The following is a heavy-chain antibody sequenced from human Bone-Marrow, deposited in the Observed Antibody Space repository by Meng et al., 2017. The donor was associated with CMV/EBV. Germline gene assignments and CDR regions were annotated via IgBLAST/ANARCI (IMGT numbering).Heavy chain of an antibody. CDR3: ARVVVVVPAARCDP. CDR1: GGSTSRGDDD. V-gene: IGHV4-30-4*08. CDR2: SDDSGST. J-gene: IGHJ5*02. D-gene: IGHD2-2*01. Sequence: GGSTSRGDDDGSWIRQPRGKGLEGIGYSDDSGSTDYNPSLKRRVTIAVDTSKNLFARKLRAGTAADTAVYYCARVVVVVPAARCDPGGQGTLVTVSS.